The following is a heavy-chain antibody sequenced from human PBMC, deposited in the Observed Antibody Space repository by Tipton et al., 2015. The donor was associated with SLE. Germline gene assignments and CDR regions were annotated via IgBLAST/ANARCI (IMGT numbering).Heavy chain of an antibody. D-gene: IGHD3-10*01. V-gene: IGHV4-39*07. CDR3: ARGLTTLWYNWFDP. J-gene: IGHJ5*02. Sequence: TLSLTCTVSGGSISSSSYYWGWIRQPPGKGLEWIGSIYYSGSTNYNPSLKSRVTISVDTSKNQFSLKLSSVTAADTAVYYCARGLTTLWYNWFDPWGQGTLVTVSS. CDR1: GGSISSSSYY. CDR2: IYYSGST.